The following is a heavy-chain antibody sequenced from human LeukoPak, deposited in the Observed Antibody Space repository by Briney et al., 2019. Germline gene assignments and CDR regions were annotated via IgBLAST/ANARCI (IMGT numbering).Heavy chain of an antibody. J-gene: IGHJ6*03. V-gene: IGHV3-9*01. D-gene: IGHD2-2*01. Sequence: GRSLRLSYAASGFTFDDYAMHWVRQAPGKGLEWVSGISWNSGSIGYADSVKGRFTISRDNAKNSLYLQMNSLRAEDTALYYCAKRGYQLLSGYYYYYMDVWGKGTTVTVSS. CDR3: AKRGYQLLSGYYYYYMDV. CDR1: GFTFDDYA. CDR2: ISWNSGSI.